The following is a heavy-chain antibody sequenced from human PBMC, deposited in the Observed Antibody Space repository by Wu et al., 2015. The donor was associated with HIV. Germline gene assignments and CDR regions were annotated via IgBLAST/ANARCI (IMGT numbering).Heavy chain of an antibody. J-gene: IGHJ4*02. CDR2: INPSGGST. V-gene: IGHV1-46*03. D-gene: IGHD1-26*01. CDR3: GSGSIVGATDFDY. Sequence: QVQLVQSGAEVKKPGASVTVSCKASGYTFINSYIHWVRQAPGQGLEWMGLINPSGGSTDYAQRLQGRVTVTRDTSTSTVYMKLSRLTSEDTAVYYCGSGSIVGATDFDYWGQGTLVTVSS. CDR1: GYTFINSY.